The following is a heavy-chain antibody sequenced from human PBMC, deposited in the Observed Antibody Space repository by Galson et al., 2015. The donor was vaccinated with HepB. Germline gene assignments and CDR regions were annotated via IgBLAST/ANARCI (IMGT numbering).Heavy chain of an antibody. CDR1: GGTFSSYT. CDR3: ARDWENYYDSSGLCYFDY. V-gene: IGHV1-69*04. CDR2: IIPILGIA. Sequence: SVKVSCRASGGTFSSYTISWVRQAPGQGLEWMGRIIPILGIANYAQKFQGRVTITADKSTSTAYMELSSLRSEDTAVYYCARDWENYYDSSGLCYFDYWGQGTLVTVSS. J-gene: IGHJ4*02. D-gene: IGHD3-22*01.